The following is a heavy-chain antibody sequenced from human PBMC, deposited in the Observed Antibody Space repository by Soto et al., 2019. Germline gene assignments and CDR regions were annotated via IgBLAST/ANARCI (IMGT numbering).Heavy chain of an antibody. CDR1: GYTLTELS. CDR3: ATANWNYEYYFDY. Sequence: SVKVSCKVSGYTLTELSMHWVRQAPGKGLEWMGGFDPEDGETIYAQKFQGRVTMTEDTSTDTAYMELSSLRSEDTAVYYCATANWNYEYYFDYWGQGTLVTVSS. J-gene: IGHJ4*02. CDR2: FDPEDGET. D-gene: IGHD1-7*01. V-gene: IGHV1-24*01.